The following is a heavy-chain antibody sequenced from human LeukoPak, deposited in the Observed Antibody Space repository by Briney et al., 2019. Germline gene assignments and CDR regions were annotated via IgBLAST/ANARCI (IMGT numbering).Heavy chain of an antibody. CDR1: GGSISSYY. V-gene: IGHV4-59*08. Sequence: PSEALSLTCTVSGGSISSYYWSWIRQPPGKGLEWIGYIYYSGSTNYNPSLKSRVTISVDTSKNQFSLKLSSVTAADTAVYYCASRSIAVAGFDYWGQGTLVTVSS. J-gene: IGHJ4*02. D-gene: IGHD6-19*01. CDR2: IYYSGST. CDR3: ASRSIAVAGFDY.